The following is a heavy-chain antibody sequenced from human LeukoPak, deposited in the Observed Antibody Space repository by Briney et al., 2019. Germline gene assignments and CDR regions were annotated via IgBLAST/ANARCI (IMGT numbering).Heavy chain of an antibody. V-gene: IGHV3-21*01. J-gene: IGHJ4*02. Sequence: GGSLRLSCVASGLTLSGYGMNWVRQAPGKGLEWVSSISSSSSYIYYADSVKGRFTISRDNAKNSLYLQMNSLRAEDTAVYYCARLPYYYDSSGYYYTIDYWGQGTLVTVSS. CDR1: GLTLSGYG. CDR3: ARLPYYYDSSGYYYTIDY. D-gene: IGHD3-22*01. CDR2: ISSSSSYI.